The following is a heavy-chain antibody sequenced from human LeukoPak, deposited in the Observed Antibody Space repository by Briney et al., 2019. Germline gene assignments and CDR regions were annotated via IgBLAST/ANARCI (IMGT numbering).Heavy chain of an antibody. CDR2: IYYSGST. D-gene: IGHD3-3*01. Sequence: ASETLSLTCTVSGGSISSSSYYWGWIRQPPGKGLEWIGSIYYSGSTYYDPSLKSRVTISVDTSKNQFSLKLSSVTAADTAVYYCARQEHRFLEWLLLYFDYWGQGTLVTVSS. CDR1: GGSISSSSYY. V-gene: IGHV4-39*01. CDR3: ARQEHRFLEWLLLYFDY. J-gene: IGHJ4*02.